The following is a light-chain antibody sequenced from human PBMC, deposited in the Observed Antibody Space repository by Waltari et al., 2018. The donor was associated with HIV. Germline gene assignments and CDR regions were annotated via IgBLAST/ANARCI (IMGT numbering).Light chain of an antibody. CDR1: QTIFYKSNNKNY. CDR2: WAS. J-gene: IGKJ2*01. Sequence: DIVMTQSPESLAVSLGERATINCKSSQTIFYKSNNKNYLAWYQRKPGHAPKLLISWASNREFGVPDRFSGSGSGTDFTLTINNLQAEDVAVYYCQQFYRTPYTFGQGTRLEFK. V-gene: IGKV4-1*01. CDR3: QQFYRTPYT.